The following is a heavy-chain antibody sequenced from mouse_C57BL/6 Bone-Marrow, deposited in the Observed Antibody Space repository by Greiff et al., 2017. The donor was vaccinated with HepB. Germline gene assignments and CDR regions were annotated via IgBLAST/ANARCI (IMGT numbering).Heavy chain of an antibody. J-gene: IGHJ1*03. CDR2: IYPRSCNT. V-gene: IGHV1-81*01. D-gene: IGHD2-3*01. CDR3: ARKGGYDGYPYWYFDV. Sequence: QVQLQQSGAELARPGASVKLSCKASGYTFTSYGISWVTQRTGQGLEWIGEIYPRSCNTYYNEKFKGKATLTADKSSSTAYMELRSLTSEDSAVYFCARKGGYDGYPYWYFDVWGTGTTVTVSS. CDR1: GYTFTSYG.